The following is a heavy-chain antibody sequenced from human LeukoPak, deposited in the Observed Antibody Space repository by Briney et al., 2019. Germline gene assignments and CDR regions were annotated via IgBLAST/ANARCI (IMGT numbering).Heavy chain of an antibody. D-gene: IGHD3-16*02. CDR2: ISGSGGST. J-gene: IGHJ3*02. CDR3: AKGGYIWGSYRLYAFDI. CDR1: GFTFSSYA. Sequence: AGGSLRLSCAASGFTFSSYAMSWVRQAPGKGLEWVSAISGSGGSTYYADPVKGRFTISRDNSMNTLYLQMNSLRAEDTAVYYCAKGGYIWGSYRLYAFDIWGQGTMVTVSS. V-gene: IGHV3-23*01.